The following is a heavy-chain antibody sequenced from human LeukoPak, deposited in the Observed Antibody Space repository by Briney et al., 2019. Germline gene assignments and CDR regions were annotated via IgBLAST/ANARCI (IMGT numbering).Heavy chain of an antibody. J-gene: IGHJ4*02. Sequence: SETLSLTCTVSGGSITSSTHYWGWIRQPPGKGLEWIGYIYYSGSTNYNPSLKSRVTISVDTSKNQFSLKLSSVTAADTAVYYCASLSSSWYYFGYWGQGTLVTVSS. CDR1: GGSITSSTHY. CDR2: IYYSGST. CDR3: ASLSSSWYYFGY. D-gene: IGHD6-13*01. V-gene: IGHV4-61*05.